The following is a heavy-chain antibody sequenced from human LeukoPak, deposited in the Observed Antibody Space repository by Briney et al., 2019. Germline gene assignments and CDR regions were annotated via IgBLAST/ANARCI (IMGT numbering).Heavy chain of an antibody. CDR3: ASRRIAAAGTAYYYYYMDV. J-gene: IGHJ6*03. V-gene: IGHV1-69*05. CDR2: IIPIFGTA. Sequence: SVKVSCKASGGTFSSYAISWVRQAPGQGLEWMGGIIPIFGTANYAQKFQGRVTITTDESTSTAYMELSSLRSEDTAVYYCASRRIAAAGTAYYYYYMDVRGKGTTVTVSS. D-gene: IGHD6-13*01. CDR1: GGTFSSYA.